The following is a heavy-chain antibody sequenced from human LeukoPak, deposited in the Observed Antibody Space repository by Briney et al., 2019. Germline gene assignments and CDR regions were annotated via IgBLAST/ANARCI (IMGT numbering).Heavy chain of an antibody. Sequence: GGSLRLSCAASGFTFDDYTMHWVRQAPGRGLEWVSLISWDGGSTYYADSVKGRFTISRDNSKNSLYPQMNSLRAEDTALYYCAKGGYSGYESWFDPWGQGTLVTVSS. J-gene: IGHJ5*02. CDR1: GFTFDDYT. CDR3: AKGGYSGYESWFDP. D-gene: IGHD5-12*01. CDR2: ISWDGGST. V-gene: IGHV3-43*01.